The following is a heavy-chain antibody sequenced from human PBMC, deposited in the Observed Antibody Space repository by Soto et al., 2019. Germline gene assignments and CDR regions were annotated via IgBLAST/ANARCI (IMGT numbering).Heavy chain of an antibody. CDR3: AKDLGPWPGVAAPREPYFDY. Sequence: HPGGSLRLSCAASGFTFSSYAMSWVRQAPGKGLEWVSAISGSGGSTYYADSVKGRFTISRDNSKNTLYLQMNSLRAEDTAVYYCAKDLGPWPGVAAPREPYFDYWGQGTLVTVSS. V-gene: IGHV3-23*01. CDR1: GFTFSSYA. D-gene: IGHD6-6*01. J-gene: IGHJ4*02. CDR2: ISGSGGST.